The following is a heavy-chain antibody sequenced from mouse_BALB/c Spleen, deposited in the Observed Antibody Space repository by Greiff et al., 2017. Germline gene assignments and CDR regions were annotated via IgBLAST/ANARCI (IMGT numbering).Heavy chain of an antibody. CDR2: ISDGGSYT. CDR3: ARDGTTATDYAMDY. J-gene: IGHJ4*01. CDR1: GFTFSDYY. D-gene: IGHD1-2*01. Sequence: EVKLMESGGGLVKPGGSLKLSCAASGFTFSDYYMYWVRQTPEKRLEWVATISDGGSYTYYPDSVKGRFTISRDNAKNNLYLQMSSLKSEDTAMYYCARDGTTATDYAMDYWGQGTSVTVSS. V-gene: IGHV5-4*02.